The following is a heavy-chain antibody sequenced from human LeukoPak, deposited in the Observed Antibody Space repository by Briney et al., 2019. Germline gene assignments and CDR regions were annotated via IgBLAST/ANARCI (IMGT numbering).Heavy chain of an antibody. CDR2: IKQDGSEE. CDR1: GFSFSNYW. J-gene: IGHJ4*02. Sequence: GGSLRLSCAASGFSFSNYWMSWVRQAPGKGLEWVANIKQDGSEEYYVDSVKGRFTISRDNSKNTLYLQMNSLRAEDTAVYYCARWGPDKAPDYWGQGTLVTVSS. CDR3: ARWGPDKAPDY. D-gene: IGHD3-16*01. V-gene: IGHV3-7*01.